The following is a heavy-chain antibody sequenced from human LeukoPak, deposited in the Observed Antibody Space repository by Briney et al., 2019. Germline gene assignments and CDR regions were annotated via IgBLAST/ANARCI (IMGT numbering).Heavy chain of an antibody. CDR1: GFTFADYA. J-gene: IGHJ6*03. CDR3: VRDRMIVYMNV. V-gene: IGHV3-9*01. CDR2: ISWNSGSI. D-gene: IGHD3-22*01. Sequence: PGGSLRLSCAASGFTFADYAMHWVRQAPGKGLGWVSGISWNSGSIGYADSVKGRFTISRDNPKNSLYLQMNSLRAQDTPVCYCVRDRMIVYMNVWGKGDTVTVSS.